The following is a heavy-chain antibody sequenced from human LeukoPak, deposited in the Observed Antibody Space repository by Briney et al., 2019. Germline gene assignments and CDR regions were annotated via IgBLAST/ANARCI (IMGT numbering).Heavy chain of an antibody. CDR3: ARHGRGYYYGVY. Sequence: PSETLSLTCTVSGGSISSSSYYWGWIRQPPGKGLEWIGSIYYSGSTYYNLSLKSRVTISVDTSKNQFSLKLSSVTAADTAVYYCARHGRGYYYGVYWGQGTLVTVSS. J-gene: IGHJ4*02. CDR2: IYYSGST. V-gene: IGHV4-39*01. CDR1: GGSISSSSYY. D-gene: IGHD3-22*01.